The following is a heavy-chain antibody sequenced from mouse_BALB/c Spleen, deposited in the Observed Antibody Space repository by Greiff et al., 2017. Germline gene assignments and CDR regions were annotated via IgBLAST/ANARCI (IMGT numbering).Heavy chain of an antibody. V-gene: IGHV1S26*01. CDR2: INPSSGYT. D-gene: IGHD2-14*01. CDR3: ARGMGVRRYFDV. Sequence: QVQLQQSGAELVRPGTSVKISCKASGYTFTNYWLGWVKQRPGQGLEWIGYINPSSGYTNYNQKFKDKATLTADKSSSTAYMQLSSLTSEDSAVYYCARGMGVRRYFDVWGAGTTVTVSS. J-gene: IGHJ1*01. CDR1: GYTFTNYW.